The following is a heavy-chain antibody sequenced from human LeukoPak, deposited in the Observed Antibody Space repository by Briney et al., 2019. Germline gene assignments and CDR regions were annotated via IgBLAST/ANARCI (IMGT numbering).Heavy chain of an antibody. CDR1: GFTFSSYW. Sequence: QPGGSLRLSCAASGFTFSSYWMNWVRQAPGKGLEWVSVIYTDDNTYYADSVKGRFTISRDNSKNTVYLQMNSLRADDTAVYYCARCRDGYNFDYWGRGTLVTVSS. CDR3: ARCRDGYNFDY. J-gene: IGHJ4*02. CDR2: IYTDDNT. D-gene: IGHD5-24*01. V-gene: IGHV3-53*01.